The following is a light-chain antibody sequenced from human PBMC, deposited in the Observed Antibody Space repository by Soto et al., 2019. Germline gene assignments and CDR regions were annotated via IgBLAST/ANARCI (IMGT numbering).Light chain of an antibody. CDR2: GAS. J-gene: IGKJ3*01. Sequence: EIVLTQSPGTLSLSPGERATLSCRASQSVSSNLLAWYQQKPGQAPRLLIYGASSRASGIPDRFSGSGSGTDFTLTISRLEPEDFAVYYCQQYGTSPVTFGPGTRVDIK. V-gene: IGKV3-20*01. CDR3: QQYGTSPVT. CDR1: QSVSSNL.